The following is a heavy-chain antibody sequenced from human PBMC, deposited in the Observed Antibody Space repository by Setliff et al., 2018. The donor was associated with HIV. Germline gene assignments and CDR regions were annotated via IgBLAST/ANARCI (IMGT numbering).Heavy chain of an antibody. CDR3: ARDGLLELGIRFDY. V-gene: IGHV1-69*13. CDR1: GGTFSSYA. D-gene: IGHD3-3*02. Sequence: ASVKVSCKASGGTFSSYAISWVRQAPGQGLEWMGGIIPIFGTANYAQKFQGRVTITADESTSTAYMELSSLRSEDTAVYYCARDGLLELGIRFDYWSQGTLVTVSS. CDR2: IIPIFGTA. J-gene: IGHJ4*02.